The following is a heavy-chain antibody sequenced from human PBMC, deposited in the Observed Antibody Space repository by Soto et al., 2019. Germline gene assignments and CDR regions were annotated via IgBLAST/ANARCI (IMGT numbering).Heavy chain of an antibody. CDR2: IHPHSGAT. CDR1: GYNFRANY. V-gene: IGHV1-2*02. Sequence: ASVKVSCKASGYNFRANYIHWGRHASGQGLEWLGWIHPHSGATNYAQGFRGRGTTSADTSASTAYMHLARLKSEDTAVYYCVRAHALGFSNWFGPWGRGTLVTVSS. J-gene: IGHJ5*02. CDR3: VRAHALGFSNWFGP. D-gene: IGHD3-10*01.